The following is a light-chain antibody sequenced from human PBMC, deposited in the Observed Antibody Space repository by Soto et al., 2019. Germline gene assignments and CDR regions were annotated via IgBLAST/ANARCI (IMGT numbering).Light chain of an antibody. CDR3: QQYHSWPHT. V-gene: IGKV3-15*01. CDR1: QSVTTT. Sequence: ETVLTQSPATLSVSPGERATFSCRASQSVTTTLAWYQQKPGQVPRLLIYGASTRATGIPARFSGSGSGTEFTLSISSLQADEFAIYHCQQYHSWPHTFGQGTKLEIK. CDR2: GAS. J-gene: IGKJ2*01.